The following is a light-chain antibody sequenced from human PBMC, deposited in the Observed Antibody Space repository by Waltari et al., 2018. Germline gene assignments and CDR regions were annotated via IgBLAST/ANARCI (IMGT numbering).Light chain of an antibody. J-gene: IGKJ3*01. CDR2: DAS. CDR1: QSVNSD. V-gene: IGKV3-11*01. Sequence: EIVLTQSPATLSLSPGDRATLSCRASQSVNSDLAWYQQKPGQAPRLLIYDASNRASGIPARFSVSGSGTDFTLTISTLEPEDFAVYYCQQRSQWPPLFTFGPGTKVDIK. CDR3: QQRSQWPPLFT.